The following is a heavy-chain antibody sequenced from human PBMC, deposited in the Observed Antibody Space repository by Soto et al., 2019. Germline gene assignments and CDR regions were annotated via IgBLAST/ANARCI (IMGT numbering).Heavy chain of an antibody. CDR1: GYTFTSYA. D-gene: IGHD4-4*01. CDR2: INAGNGNT. CDR3: ARGLQWGYYYYYGMDV. J-gene: IGHJ6*02. V-gene: IGHV1-3*01. Sequence: GASVKVSCKASGYTFTSYAMHWVRQAPGQRLGWMGWINAGNGNTKYSQKFQGRVTITRDTSASTAYMELSSLRSEDTAVYYCARGLQWGYYYYYGMDVWGQGTTVTVSS.